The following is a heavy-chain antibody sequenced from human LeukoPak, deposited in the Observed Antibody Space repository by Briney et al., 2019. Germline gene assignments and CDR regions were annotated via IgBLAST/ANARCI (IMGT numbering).Heavy chain of an antibody. CDR2: INTYNGDT. J-gene: IGHJ4*02. Sequence: ASVKVSCKASGYTFTSYGISWVRQAPGQGLEWMGWINTYNGDTNYAQNLQGRVTMTTDTSTSTAYMELRSLRSDDSAVYYCARVDAILTGYYSYFDYWGQGTLVTVSS. CDR3: ARVDAILTGYYSYFDY. V-gene: IGHV1-18*01. D-gene: IGHD3-9*01. CDR1: GYTFTSYG.